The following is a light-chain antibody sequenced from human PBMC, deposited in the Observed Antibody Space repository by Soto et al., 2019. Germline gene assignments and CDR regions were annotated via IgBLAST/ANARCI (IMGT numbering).Light chain of an antibody. CDR3: SSYTSSSTLV. CDR2: EVS. J-gene: IGLJ1*01. Sequence: SVLTQPAAVSGCPGQSITISCTGTSSDVGGYNYVSWYQQHPGKAPKLMIYEVSNRPSGVSNRFSGSKSGNTASLTISGLQAEDEADYYCSSYTSSSTLVFGTGTKVTVL. CDR1: SSDVGGYNY. V-gene: IGLV2-14*01.